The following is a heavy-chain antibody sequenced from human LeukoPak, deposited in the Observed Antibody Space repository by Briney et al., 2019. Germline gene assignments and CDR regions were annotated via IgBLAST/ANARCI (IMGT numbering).Heavy chain of an antibody. CDR2: IIPIFGTA. Sequence: SVEVCCKASGGTFSSYAISWVRQAPGQGLEWMGRIIPIFGTANYAQKFQGRVTITTDESTSTACMELSSLRSEATAVYYCARERPDTAMGDYFDYWGQGTLVTVSS. CDR3: ARERPDTAMGDYFDY. CDR1: GGTFSSYA. D-gene: IGHD5-18*01. V-gene: IGHV1-69*05. J-gene: IGHJ4*02.